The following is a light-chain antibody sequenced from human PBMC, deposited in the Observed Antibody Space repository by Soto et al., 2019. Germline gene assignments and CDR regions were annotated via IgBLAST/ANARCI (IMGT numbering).Light chain of an antibody. CDR2: KAS. Sequence: DSQMTQSPSTLAASVGARVTITCRASQSVSTWLAWYQQKPGKAPKLLIYKASILQSGVSSRFSGSGSGTDFTLTVSRLQPDDFATYYCQQYDRYPVTFGGGTKVEVK. V-gene: IGKV1-5*03. CDR1: QSVSTW. J-gene: IGKJ4*01. CDR3: QQYDRYPVT.